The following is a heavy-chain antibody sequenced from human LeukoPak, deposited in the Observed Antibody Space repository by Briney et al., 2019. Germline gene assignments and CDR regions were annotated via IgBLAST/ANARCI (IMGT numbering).Heavy chain of an antibody. Sequence: SETLSLTCTVSGGSITNYYWSWIRQSPGKGLEWIGYFYYSGSTNYNPSLKSRVTISVDTSKNQFSLKLSSVTAADTAVYYCARRTTGTGPFDYWGQGTLVTVSS. CDR1: GGSITNYY. CDR2: FYYSGST. J-gene: IGHJ4*02. V-gene: IGHV4-59*08. D-gene: IGHD1-1*01. CDR3: ARRTTGTGPFDY.